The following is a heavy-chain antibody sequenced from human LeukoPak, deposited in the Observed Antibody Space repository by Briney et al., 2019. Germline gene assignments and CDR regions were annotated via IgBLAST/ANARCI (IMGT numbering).Heavy chain of an antibody. D-gene: IGHD1-26*01. CDR2: IKQDGSEI. CDR1: GFTFSTYW. Sequence: GGSLRLSCAASGFTFSTYWMTWVRQAPGKGLEWVANIKQDGSEISYVDSVKGRFTISRDNAKNSLYLQMNSLRDEDTAVYYCARDSIVGAVEYWGQGTLVTVSS. CDR3: ARDSIVGAVEY. J-gene: IGHJ4*02. V-gene: IGHV3-7*01.